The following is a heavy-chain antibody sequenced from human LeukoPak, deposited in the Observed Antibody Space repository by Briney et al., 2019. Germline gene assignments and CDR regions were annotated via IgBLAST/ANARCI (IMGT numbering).Heavy chain of an antibody. D-gene: IGHD3-3*01. Sequence: SETLSLTCTVSGGSISSYYWSWIRQPAGKGLEWIGRIYTSGSTKYNPSLKSRVTMSVDTSKNQFSLKLSSVTAADTAVYYCARDADYDFWSGYPDHYFDYWGQGTLVTVSS. CDR2: IYTSGST. CDR1: GGSISSYY. CDR3: ARDADYDFWSGYPDHYFDY. J-gene: IGHJ4*02. V-gene: IGHV4-4*07.